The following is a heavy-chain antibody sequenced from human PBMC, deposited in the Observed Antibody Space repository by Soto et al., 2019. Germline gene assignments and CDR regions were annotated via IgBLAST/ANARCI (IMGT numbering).Heavy chain of an antibody. V-gene: IGHV1-18*01. D-gene: IGHD6-13*01. CDR3: ARSPEQQLVRGGFDY. CDR1: GYSFTSYG. Sequence: ASVKVSCKASGYSFTSYGISWVRQAPGQGLERMGWISAYNGNKKYAQKLQGRVTMTTDTSTSTAYMELRSLRSDDTAVYYCARSPEQQLVRGGFDYWGQGTLVTVSS. J-gene: IGHJ4*02. CDR2: ISAYNGNK.